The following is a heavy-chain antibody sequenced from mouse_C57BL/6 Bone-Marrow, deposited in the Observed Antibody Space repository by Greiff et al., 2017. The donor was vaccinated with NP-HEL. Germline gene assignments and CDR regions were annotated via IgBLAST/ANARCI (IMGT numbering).Heavy chain of an antibody. CDR1: GYTFTSYW. CDR3: ARAYYYGSTGHFDY. V-gene: IGHV1-55*01. D-gene: IGHD1-1*01. J-gene: IGHJ2*01. CDR2: IYPGSGST. Sequence: VKLQHPGAELVKPGASVKMSCKASGYTFTSYWITWVKQRPGQGLEWIGDIYPGSGSTNYNEKFKSKATLTVDTSSSTAYMQLSSLTSEDSAVYYCARAYYYGSTGHFDYWGQGTTLTVSS.